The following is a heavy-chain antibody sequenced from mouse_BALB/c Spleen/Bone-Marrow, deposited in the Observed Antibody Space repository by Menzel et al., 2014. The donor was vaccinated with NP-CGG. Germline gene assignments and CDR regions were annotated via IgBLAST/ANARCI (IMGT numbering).Heavy chain of an antibody. J-gene: IGHJ3*01. CDR1: GFTFSDFY. D-gene: IGHD2-10*02. V-gene: IGHV7-1*02. CDR3: ARDVGYGNYFVY. Sequence: EVQLQESGGGLVQPGDSLRLSCATSGFTFSDFYMEWVRQPPGKRLEWIAASRNKAKYYTTEYSASVKGRFIVSRDTSQSALYLQMNALRAEDTAIYYCARDVGYGNYFVYWGQGTLVTVSA. CDR2: SRNKAKYYTT.